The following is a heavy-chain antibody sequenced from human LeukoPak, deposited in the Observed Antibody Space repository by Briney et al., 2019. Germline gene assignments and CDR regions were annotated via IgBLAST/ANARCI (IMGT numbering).Heavy chain of an antibody. V-gene: IGHV3-64*01. D-gene: IGHD6-19*01. J-gene: IGHJ4*02. CDR2: ITRDGCST. Sequence: GGSLRLSCAASGFTFSSYAMHWVRQAPGKGLEYVSAITRDGCSTFYANSVNGRFTISRDNSKNTLYLQMGSLRTDDMAMYYCAKVVGYGSGWYYEYWGQGTLVTVSS. CDR3: AKVVGYGSGWYYEY. CDR1: GFTFSSYA.